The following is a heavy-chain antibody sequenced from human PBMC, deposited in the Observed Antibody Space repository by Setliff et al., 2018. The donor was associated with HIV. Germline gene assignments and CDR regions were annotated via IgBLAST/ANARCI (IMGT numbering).Heavy chain of an antibody. Sequence: GGSLRLSCAASGFTFSSYAMSWVRQAPGKGLEWVSAISVSGGNPYYADSVKGRFTISRDNSKNTLYLQLNSLRAEDTAVYYCAITDGYTFDYWGQGTLVTVSS. D-gene: IGHD5-12*01. J-gene: IGHJ4*02. V-gene: IGHV3-23*01. CDR3: AITDGYTFDY. CDR1: GFTFSSYA. CDR2: ISVSGGNP.